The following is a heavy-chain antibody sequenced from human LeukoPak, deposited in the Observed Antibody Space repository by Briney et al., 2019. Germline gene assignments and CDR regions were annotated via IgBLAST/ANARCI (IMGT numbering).Heavy chain of an antibody. J-gene: IGHJ4*02. V-gene: IGHV4-59*01. Sequence: SETLSLTCTVSGGSISSYYWSWIRQPPGKGLEWIGYIYYSGSTNYNPSLKSRVTISVDTSKNQFSLKLSSVTAADTAVYYCARGGTSYYDFWSGYYTSYFDYWGRGTLVPVSS. CDR1: GGSISSYY. D-gene: IGHD3-3*01. CDR2: IYYSGST. CDR3: ARGGTSYYDFWSGYYTSYFDY.